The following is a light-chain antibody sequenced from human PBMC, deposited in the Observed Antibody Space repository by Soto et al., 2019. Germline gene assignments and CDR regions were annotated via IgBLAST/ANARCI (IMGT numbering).Light chain of an antibody. CDR3: ISYTTSSTYV. V-gene: IGLV2-14*01. CDR1: NKDVGAYNY. CDR2: DVT. J-gene: IGLJ1*01. Sequence: SVLTQPASLSGSPGQAIAISCPGTNKDVGAYNYVSWYQQHPAKAPKLMIYDVTNRPSGVSDRFSGSKSGNTASLTISGLQAEDEADYYCISYTTSSTYVFGSGTKVTVL.